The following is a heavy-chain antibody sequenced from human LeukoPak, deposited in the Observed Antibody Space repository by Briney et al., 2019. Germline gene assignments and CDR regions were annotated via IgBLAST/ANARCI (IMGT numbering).Heavy chain of an antibody. V-gene: IGHV3-53*01. CDR1: GFTVSSNY. D-gene: IGHD5-18*01. CDR3: ASTDTAMAPFDY. CDR2: IHSGGST. Sequence: GGSLRLSCAASGFTVSSNYMSWVRQAPGKGLEWVSVIHSGGSTYYADSVKGRFTISRDNSKNTLYLQMNSLRAEDTAVYYCASTDTAMAPFDYWGQGTLVTVSS. J-gene: IGHJ4*02.